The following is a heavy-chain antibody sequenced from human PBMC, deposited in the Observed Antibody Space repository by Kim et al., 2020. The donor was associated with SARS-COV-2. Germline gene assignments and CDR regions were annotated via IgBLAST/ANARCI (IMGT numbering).Heavy chain of an antibody. V-gene: IGHV4-39*01. J-gene: IGHJ5*02. CDR2: IYYSGST. CDR3: ARLHRGYYYGSGSYKYNWFDP. CDR1: GGSISSSSYY. Sequence: SETLSLTCTVSGGSISSSSYYWGWIRQPPGKGLEWIGSIYYSGSTYYNPSLKSRVTISVDTSKNQFSLKLSSVTAADTAVYYCARLHRGYYYGSGSYKYNWFDPWGQGTLVTVSS. D-gene: IGHD3-10*01.